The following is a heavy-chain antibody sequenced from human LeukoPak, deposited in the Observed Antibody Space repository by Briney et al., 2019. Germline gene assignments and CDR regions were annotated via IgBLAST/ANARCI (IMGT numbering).Heavy chain of an antibody. J-gene: IGHJ4*02. D-gene: IGHD3-22*01. CDR2: IWYDGSNK. Sequence: GGSLRLSCAASGFTFSSYAMSWVRQAPGKGLEWVAVIWYDGSNKYYADSVKGRFTISRDNSKNTLYLQMNSLRAEDTAVYYCARDYYYESSGYYYLNYWGQGTLVTVSS. CDR3: ARDYYYESSGYYYLNY. CDR1: GFTFSSYA. V-gene: IGHV3-33*08.